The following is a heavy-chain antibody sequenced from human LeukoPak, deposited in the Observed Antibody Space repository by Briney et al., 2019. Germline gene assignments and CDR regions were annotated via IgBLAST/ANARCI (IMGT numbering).Heavy chain of an antibody. CDR3: ARDLLNDEGSSYFFDQ. Sequence: ASVKVSCKATSRISWVRQAPGQGLEWMGWIGTYGGDTYYAQKFQGRITVTTDTSTSTVYMELRNLRSDDTAVYYCARDLLNDEGSSYFFDQWGQGTLVTVSS. J-gene: IGHJ4*02. D-gene: IGHD2-2*01. CDR1: TSR. V-gene: IGHV1-18*01. CDR2: IGTYGGDT.